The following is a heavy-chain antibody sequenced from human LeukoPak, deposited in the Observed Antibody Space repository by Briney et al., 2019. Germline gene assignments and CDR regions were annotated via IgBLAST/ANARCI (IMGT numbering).Heavy chain of an antibody. V-gene: IGHV4-34*01. D-gene: IGHD6-6*01. CDR1: GGSFSGYY. CDR2: INHSGNT. CDR3: AKIAARPYYYYYMDV. Sequence: SETLSLTCAVYGGSFSGYYWSWIRQPPGKGLEWIGEINHSGNTNYNPSLKSRVTISIDTSKNQLSLKLSSVTAADTAVYFCAKIAARPYYYYYMDVWGKGTTVTVS. J-gene: IGHJ6*03.